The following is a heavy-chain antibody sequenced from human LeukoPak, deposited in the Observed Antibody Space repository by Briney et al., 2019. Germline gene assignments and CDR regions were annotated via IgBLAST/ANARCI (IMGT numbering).Heavy chain of an antibody. CDR1: GFAFSGSS. CDR3: AYHPGGSFDY. Sequence: GGSLRLSCGASGFAFSGSSMSWVRQALGKGLEWVSTISGSAGTTYYADSVKGRFTIFRDFSDNILYLFLSSLKAEDAAIYYCAYHPGGSFDYWGQGTLVSVSS. CDR2: ISGSAGTT. J-gene: IGHJ4*02. V-gene: IGHV3-23*01. D-gene: IGHD3-16*01.